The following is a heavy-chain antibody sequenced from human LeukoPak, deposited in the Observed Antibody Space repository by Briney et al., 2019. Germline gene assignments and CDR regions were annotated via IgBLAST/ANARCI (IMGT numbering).Heavy chain of an antibody. CDR1: GGTFSSYA. J-gene: IGHJ4*02. V-gene: IGHV1-69*04. CDR2: IIPILGIA. CDR3: ASLWFGELLYKPDY. D-gene: IGHD3-10*01. Sequence: ASGKVSCKASGGTFSSYAISWVRQAPGQGLEWMGRIIPILGIANYAQKFQGRVTITADKSTSTAYMELSSLRSEDTAVYYCASLWFGELLYKPDYWGQGTLVTVSS.